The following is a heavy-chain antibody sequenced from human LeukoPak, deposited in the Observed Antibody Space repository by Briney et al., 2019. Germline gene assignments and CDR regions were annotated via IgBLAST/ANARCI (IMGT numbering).Heavy chain of an antibody. Sequence: GGSLRLSCVASGFTFSSYSMAWVRQAPGKGLEWVANMKQDGSAKHYADSVKGRFSISRDNSKNSVYLQMDSLRAEDTALYYCARDNVGALDYWGHGTLVTVSS. V-gene: IGHV3-7*01. D-gene: IGHD1-26*01. CDR2: MKQDGSAK. CDR3: ARDNVGALDY. CDR1: GFTFSSYS. J-gene: IGHJ4*01.